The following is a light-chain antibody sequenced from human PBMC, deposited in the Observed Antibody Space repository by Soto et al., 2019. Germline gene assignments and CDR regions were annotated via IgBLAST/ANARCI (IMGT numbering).Light chain of an antibody. CDR2: DVS. CDR3: SSYTTSNTRQIV. V-gene: IGLV2-14*03. CDR1: SSDVGGYNY. J-gene: IGLJ1*01. Sequence: QSALTQPASVSWSPGQSITISCTGTSSDVGGYNYVSWYQRHPGKAPKLMIYDVSNRPSGVSNRFSGSKSGNTASLTISGLQPEDEADYYCSSYTTSNTRQIVFGTGTKVTVL.